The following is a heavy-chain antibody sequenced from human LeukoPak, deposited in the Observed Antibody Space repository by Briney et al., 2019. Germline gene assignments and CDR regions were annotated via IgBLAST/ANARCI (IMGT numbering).Heavy chain of an antibody. J-gene: IGHJ4*02. CDR3: ARGVAAAGSSPFDY. V-gene: IGHV1-18*01. CDR1: GYTFTRYG. D-gene: IGHD6-13*01. Sequence: GASVKVSCKASGYTFTRYGISWVRQAPGQGLDWMGWISAYNGNTNYAQKLQGRVTMTTDTSTSTAYMELRSLRSDDTAVYYCARGVAAAGSSPFDYWGQGTLVTVSS. CDR2: ISAYNGNT.